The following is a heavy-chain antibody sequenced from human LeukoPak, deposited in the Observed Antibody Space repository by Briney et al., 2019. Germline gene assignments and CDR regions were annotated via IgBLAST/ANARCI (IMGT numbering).Heavy chain of an antibody. J-gene: IGHJ4*02. D-gene: IGHD6-19*01. V-gene: IGHV3-53*01. CDR3: ARGIAVAGIFDY. CDR2: IYSGGST. CDR1: GFTVSSNY. Sequence: GGSLRLSCAASGFTVSSNYMSWVRQAPGKGLEWVSVIYSGGSTYYADSVKGRFTISRDSSKNTLYLQMNSLRAEDTAVYYCARGIAVAGIFDYWGQGTLVTVSS.